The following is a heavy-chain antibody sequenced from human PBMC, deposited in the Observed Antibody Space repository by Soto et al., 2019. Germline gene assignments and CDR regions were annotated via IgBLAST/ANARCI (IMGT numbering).Heavy chain of an antibody. V-gene: IGHV4-34*01. CDR3: AREGDTAMVTEFDY. J-gene: IGHJ4*02. D-gene: IGHD5-18*01. Sequence: QVQLQQWGAGLLKPSETLFLTCAIYGGSFSGYYWSWIRQPPGKGLEWIGEINHSGSTNYNPSLKSRVTISVDTSKNQFSLKLSSVTAADTAVYYCAREGDTAMVTEFDYWGQGTLVTVSS. CDR1: GGSFSGYY. CDR2: INHSGST.